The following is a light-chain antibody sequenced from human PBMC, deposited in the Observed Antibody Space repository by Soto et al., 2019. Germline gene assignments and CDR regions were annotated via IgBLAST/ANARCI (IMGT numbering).Light chain of an antibody. Sequence: QSVLTQPRSVSGSPGQSVTISCTGTSSDVGAYNYVSWYQQHPGKGPKLMIYDVSERPSGVPDRFSGSKSGDTASLTISGLQAEDEADYYCCSYAGSYTHYVFGTGTKLTVL. V-gene: IGLV2-11*01. CDR2: DVS. J-gene: IGLJ1*01. CDR1: SSDVGAYNY. CDR3: CSYAGSYTHYV.